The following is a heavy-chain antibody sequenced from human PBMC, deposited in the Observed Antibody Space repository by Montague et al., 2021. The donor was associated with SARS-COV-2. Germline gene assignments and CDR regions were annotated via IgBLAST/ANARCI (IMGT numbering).Heavy chain of an antibody. V-gene: IGHV3-20*04. CDR3: ARVKVGATIDY. D-gene: IGHD1-26*01. Sequence: SLRLSCAASGFTFTDYTMNWVRQVPGKGLEWVAGINWNGGDTGYADSVKGRFTISRDNAKNSLYLQVNSLRDEDTAFYYCARVKVGATIDYWGQGTLVTVSS. CDR1: GFTFTDYT. CDR2: INWNGGDT. J-gene: IGHJ4*02.